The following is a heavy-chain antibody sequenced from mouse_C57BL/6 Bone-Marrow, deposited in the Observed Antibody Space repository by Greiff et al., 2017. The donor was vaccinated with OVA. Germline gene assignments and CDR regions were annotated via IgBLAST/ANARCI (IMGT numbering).Heavy chain of an antibody. D-gene: IGHD4-1*01. CDR2: IWSGGST. CDR3: ALPGYYYAMDY. CDR1: GFSLTSYG. Sequence: QVQLQQSGPGLVQPSQSLSITCTVSGFSLTSYGVHWVRQPPGKGLEWLGVIWSGGSTDYTAAFISRLSISKDNSKSQVYFKMNSLQSDDTAIYYCALPGYYYAMDYWGQGTSVTVSS. V-gene: IGHV2-4*01. J-gene: IGHJ4*01.